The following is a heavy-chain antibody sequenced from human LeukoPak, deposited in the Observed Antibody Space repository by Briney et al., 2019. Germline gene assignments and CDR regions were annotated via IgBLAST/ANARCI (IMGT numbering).Heavy chain of an antibody. J-gene: IGHJ3*02. D-gene: IGHD4-17*01. CDR1: GGSFSGYY. V-gene: IGHV4-34*01. Sequence: SETLSLTCAVYGGSFSGYYWSWIRQPPGKGLEWIGEINHSGSTNYNPSLKSRVTISVDTSKNQFSLKLSSVTAADTAVYYCARGSTVTGDTDAFDIWGQGTIVTVSS. CDR3: ARGSTVTGDTDAFDI. CDR2: INHSGST.